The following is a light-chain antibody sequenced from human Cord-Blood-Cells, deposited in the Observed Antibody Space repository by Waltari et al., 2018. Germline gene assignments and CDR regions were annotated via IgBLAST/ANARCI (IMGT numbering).Light chain of an antibody. CDR3: QQYGSSPYS. Sequence: EIVLTQSPGTLSLSPGARATLPCRASQSVSSSYLAWYQQKPGQAPRLLIYGASSRATGIPDRFSGSGSGTDFTLTISRLEPEDFAVYYCQQYGSSPYSFGQATKLEIK. J-gene: IGKJ2*03. CDR2: GAS. V-gene: IGKV3-20*01. CDR1: QSVSSSY.